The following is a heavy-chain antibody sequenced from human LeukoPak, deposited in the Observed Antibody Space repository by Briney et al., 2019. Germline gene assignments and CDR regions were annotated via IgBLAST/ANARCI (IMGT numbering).Heavy chain of an antibody. J-gene: IGHJ4*02. D-gene: IGHD6-19*01. CDR3: ARDPGDILVAGTFDY. V-gene: IGHV3-20*04. CDR1: GFTFDEYG. Sequence: TGGSLRLSWAASGFTFDEYGMSWVRQAPGKGREWVSGITWNGGSTGYGDSVEGRFTISRDNAKNSLYLQMNSLRAEDTAFYYCARDPGDILVAGTFDYWGQGTLVTVSS. CDR2: ITWNGGST.